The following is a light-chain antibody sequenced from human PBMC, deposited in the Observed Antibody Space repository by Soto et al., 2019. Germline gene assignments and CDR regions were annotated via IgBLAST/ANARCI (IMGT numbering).Light chain of an antibody. V-gene: IGLV2-11*01. Sequence: QSALTQPRSVSGSPGQSVTISYTGTSSDVGRYNYVSWYQQHPGKAPKFMIYDVSKRPSGVPDRFSGSKSGNTASLTISGLQAEDEADYYCCSYAGSYTHVFGTGTKLTVL. CDR1: SSDVGRYNY. J-gene: IGLJ1*01. CDR2: DVS. CDR3: CSYAGSYTHV.